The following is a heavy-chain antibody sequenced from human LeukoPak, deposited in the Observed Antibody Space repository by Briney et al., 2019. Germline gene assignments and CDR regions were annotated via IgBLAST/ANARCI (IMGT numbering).Heavy chain of an antibody. Sequence: PGGSLRLSCAASGFTFSSYEMNWVRQAPGKGLEWVSYISSSGNTIYYADSVKGRFTISRDNAKNSLYLQMNSLRAEDTAVYYCARGSYYYYVMDVWGQGTTVTVSS. CDR1: GFTFSSYE. J-gene: IGHJ6*02. V-gene: IGHV3-48*03. CDR2: ISSSGNTI. CDR3: ARGSYYYYVMDV.